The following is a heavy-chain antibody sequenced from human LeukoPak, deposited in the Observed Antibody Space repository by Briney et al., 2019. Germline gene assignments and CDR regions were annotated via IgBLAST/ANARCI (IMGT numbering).Heavy chain of an antibody. CDR1: GFTFSSYA. Sequence: GGSLRLSCAASGFTFSSYAMNWVRQAPGKGLEWVSIISGSGETTYYADSVKGRFTISRDNSKNTLYLQMNSMRAEDTAVYYCARHLGSAAADYWGQGTLVTVSS. D-gene: IGHD6-13*01. CDR2: ISGSGETT. J-gene: IGHJ4*02. V-gene: IGHV3-23*01. CDR3: ARHLGSAAADY.